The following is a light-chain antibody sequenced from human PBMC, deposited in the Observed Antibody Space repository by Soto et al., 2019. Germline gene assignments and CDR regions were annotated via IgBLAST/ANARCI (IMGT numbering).Light chain of an antibody. Sequence: QPVLTQSPSASASLGASVKLTCTLSSGHSSYAIAWHQQQPEKGPRYLMNLNSEGSHSKGDVIPDRFAGSSSGAERHLTTSSLQSEDEADYYCQTWGTAIHDVVFGGGTKLTVL. J-gene: IGLJ2*01. V-gene: IGLV4-69*01. CDR1: SGHSSYA. CDR3: QTWGTAIHDVV. CDR2: LNSEGSH.